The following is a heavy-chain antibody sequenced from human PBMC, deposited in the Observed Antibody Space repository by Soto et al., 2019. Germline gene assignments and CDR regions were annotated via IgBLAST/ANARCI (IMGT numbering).Heavy chain of an antibody. CDR3: ARDLRSGYYYGMDV. V-gene: IGHV1-2*04. CDR1: GGVFSSFA. J-gene: IGHJ6*02. D-gene: IGHD3-10*01. CDR2: INPNSGGT. Sequence: GASVKVSCKASGGVFSSFAITWFRQAPGQGLEWMGWINPNSGGTNYAQKFQGWVTMTRDTSISTAYMELSRLRSDDTAVYYCARDLRSGYYYGMDVWGQGTTVTVSS.